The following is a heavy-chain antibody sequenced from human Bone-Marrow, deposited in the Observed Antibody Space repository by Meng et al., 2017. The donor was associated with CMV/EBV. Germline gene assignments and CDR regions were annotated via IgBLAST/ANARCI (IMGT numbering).Heavy chain of an antibody. Sequence: GASLMISCAASGFTFSSYSMNWVRQAPGKGLEWVSSISVTSTYIYYEDSVKGRFTISRDNAKNSLYLQMNSLRVEDTAVYYCARDPKGRVTIFGVVTPERAFDIWGQGTMVTVSS. CDR2: ISVTSTYI. J-gene: IGHJ3*02. V-gene: IGHV3-21*01. CDR1: GFTFSSYS. CDR3: ARDPKGRVTIFGVVTPERAFDI. D-gene: IGHD3-3*01.